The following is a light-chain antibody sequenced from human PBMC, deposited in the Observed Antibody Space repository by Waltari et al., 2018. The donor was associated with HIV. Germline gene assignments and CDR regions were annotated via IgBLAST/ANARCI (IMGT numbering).Light chain of an antibody. Sequence: QSALTQPPSASGSPGQSVTISCAGTSSDIGLYNFVSWYQHHPGKAPKLMISDVSRRPSGVPDRFSCSKSGNTASLTVSGLHADDEATYYCFSYAGNNFLLFGGGTKLTVL. CDR3: FSYAGNNFLL. CDR2: DVS. V-gene: IGLV2-8*01. CDR1: SSDIGLYNF. J-gene: IGLJ2*01.